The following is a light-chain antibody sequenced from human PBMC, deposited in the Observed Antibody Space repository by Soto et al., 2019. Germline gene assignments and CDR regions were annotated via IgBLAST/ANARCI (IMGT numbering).Light chain of an antibody. CDR2: AAS. Sequence: ENVLTQSPGTLSLSPGERATLSCRASESVSNIYVAWYQQKPGQAPRLLIYAASSGATGIPDRFSGSGSGTDFTLTISRLEPEDFAVYYCQQYGSPTWTFGQGTKVDIK. CDR3: QQYGSPTWT. V-gene: IGKV3-20*01. J-gene: IGKJ1*01. CDR1: ESVSNIY.